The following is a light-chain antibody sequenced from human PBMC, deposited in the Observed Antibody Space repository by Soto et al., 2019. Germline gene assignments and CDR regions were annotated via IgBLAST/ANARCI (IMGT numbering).Light chain of an antibody. CDR2: KAS. CDR1: QSISSW. Sequence: DIQMTQSPSTLSASVGDRVTITCRASQSISSWLAWYQQKPGTAPKLLIYKASTLQSGVPSRFGGSGSGTEFTLTISSLQPDDFATYYCQQYSDNWTFGQGTKVDIK. CDR3: QQYSDNWT. V-gene: IGKV1-5*03. J-gene: IGKJ1*01.